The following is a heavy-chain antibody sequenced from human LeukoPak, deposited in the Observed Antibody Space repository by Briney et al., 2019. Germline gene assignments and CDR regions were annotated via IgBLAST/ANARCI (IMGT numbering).Heavy chain of an antibody. CDR1: GGSFSGDY. J-gene: IGHJ5*02. CDR2: INRSGRA. CDR3: ARHKIVITMLGVHRWFDP. D-gene: IGHD3-3*01. Sequence: SETLSLTCAVYGGSFSGDYWSWIRRPPGKGLEWIGDINRSGRAVYNTSLKSRVIISVDTSKNQFSLKVNSVTAADTAVYYCARHKIVITMLGVHRWFDPWGQGTLVAVSS. V-gene: IGHV4-34*01.